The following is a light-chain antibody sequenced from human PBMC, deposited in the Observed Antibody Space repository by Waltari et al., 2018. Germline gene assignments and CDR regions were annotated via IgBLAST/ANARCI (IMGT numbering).Light chain of an antibody. CDR1: SSDVGGYNY. Sequence: QSALTQPPSASGSPGQSVTISCTGSSSDVGGYNYVSWYQQHPGKAPKLLIFEVTRRPAGAPDRFSGAKAGNTASRTLSGLQAEDEADDYCSSYAGSNNFVVFGGGTKLTVL. CDR2: EVT. CDR3: SSYAGSNNFVV. V-gene: IGLV2-8*01. J-gene: IGLJ2*01.